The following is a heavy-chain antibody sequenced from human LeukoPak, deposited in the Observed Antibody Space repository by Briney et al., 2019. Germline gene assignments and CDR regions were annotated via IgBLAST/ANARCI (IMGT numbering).Heavy chain of an antibody. Sequence: ASVKVSCKASGYTFTGYYMHWVRQAPGQGLEWMGWINPNSGGTNYAQKFQGRVTMTRDTSISIAYMELSRLRSDDTAVYYCARRGVVVAAGGNWFDPWGQGTLVTVSS. J-gene: IGHJ5*02. D-gene: IGHD2-15*01. CDR1: GYTFTGYY. CDR2: INPNSGGT. CDR3: ARRGVVVAAGGNWFDP. V-gene: IGHV1-2*02.